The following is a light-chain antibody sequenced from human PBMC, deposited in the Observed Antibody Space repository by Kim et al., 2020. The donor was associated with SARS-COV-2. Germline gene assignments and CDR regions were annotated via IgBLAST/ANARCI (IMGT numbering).Light chain of an antibody. CDR3: QTWDSITVV. V-gene: IGLV3-1*01. Sequence: SVSPVQTASINWSGDKLGEKYACWYKQKPGQSPVLVIYQDTKRPSGIPERFSGSNSGNTATLTISGTQAMDEADYYCQTWDSITVVFGGGTKLTVL. CDR1: KLGEKY. CDR2: QDT. J-gene: IGLJ2*01.